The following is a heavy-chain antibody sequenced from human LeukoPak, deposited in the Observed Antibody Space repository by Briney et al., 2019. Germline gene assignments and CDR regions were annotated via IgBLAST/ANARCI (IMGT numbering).Heavy chain of an antibody. D-gene: IGHD1-26*01. CDR1: GGSISSYY. V-gene: IGHV4-59*01. CDR2: IYYSGST. J-gene: IGHJ4*02. Sequence: SETLSLTRTVSGGSISSYYWSWIRQPPGKGLEWIGHIYYSGSTNYNPSLKSRVTISVDTSKNQFSLKLSSVTAADTAVYYCARETVGATDYWGQGTLVTVSS. CDR3: ARETVGATDY.